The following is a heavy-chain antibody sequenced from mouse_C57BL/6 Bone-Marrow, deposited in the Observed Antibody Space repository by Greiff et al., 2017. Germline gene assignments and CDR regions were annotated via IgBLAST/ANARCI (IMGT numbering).Heavy chain of an antibody. CDR2: IDPSSGGT. J-gene: IGHJ3*01. CDR1: GYTFTSYW. Sequence: VQLQQPGPELVKPGASVKMSCKASGYTFTSYWMNWVKQRPGRGLEWIGRIDPSSGGTKYNAKFKGKATLTVDKSSSTAYMQLSSLTSEYSGFYYWVSGDVWYLAWFANWGQGTLVTVSA. V-gene: IGHV1-72*01. D-gene: IGHD5-1*01. CDR3: VSGDVWYLAWFAN.